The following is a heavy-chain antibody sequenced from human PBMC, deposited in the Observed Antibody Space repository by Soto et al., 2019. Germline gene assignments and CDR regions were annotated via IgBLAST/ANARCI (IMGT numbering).Heavy chain of an antibody. D-gene: IGHD3-9*01. CDR3: ARPPGYISDWYYFDL. CDR2: ISPRSGGT. CDR1: GYTFIDYY. J-gene: IGHJ4*02. Sequence: VASVKVSCKASGYTFIDYYMHWVRQAPGRGFEWMGRISPRSGGTNYAQKFQGRVTMTWDTSLNTAYMELSSLISEDTAVYYCARPPGYISDWYYFDLWGQGTLVTVSS. V-gene: IGHV1-2*02.